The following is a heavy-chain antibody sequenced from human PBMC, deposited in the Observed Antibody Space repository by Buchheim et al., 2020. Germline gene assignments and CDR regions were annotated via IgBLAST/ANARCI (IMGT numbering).Heavy chain of an antibody. CDR1: GYTFTDYF. CDR2: INPNSGNT. V-gene: IGHV1-8*02. CDR3: ARSVLVEGDFDY. D-gene: IGHD3-16*01. J-gene: IGHJ4*02. Sequence: HVQLVQSGVEVKKPGASVKVSCKASGYTFTDYFMHWVRQAPGQGLEWMGWINPNSGNTGYAQKFQGRVTMTRNTSISTAYMELSSLRSEDTAVYYCARSVLVEGDFDYWGQGTL.